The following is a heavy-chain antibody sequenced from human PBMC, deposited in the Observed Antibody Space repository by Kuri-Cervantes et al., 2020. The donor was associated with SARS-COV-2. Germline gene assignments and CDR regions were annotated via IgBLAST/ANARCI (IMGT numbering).Heavy chain of an antibody. J-gene: IGHJ3*02. CDR2: IWYDGSNK. CDR3: ARDRSQSSENAFDI. D-gene: IGHD6-25*01. CDR1: GFTFSSYG. V-gene: IGHV3-33*01. Sequence: GESLKISCAASGFTFSSYGMHWVRQAPGKGLEWVAFIWYDGSNKYYADSVKGRFTISRDNSKNTLYLQMNSLRAEDTALYYCARDRSQSSENAFDIWGQGTMVTVSS.